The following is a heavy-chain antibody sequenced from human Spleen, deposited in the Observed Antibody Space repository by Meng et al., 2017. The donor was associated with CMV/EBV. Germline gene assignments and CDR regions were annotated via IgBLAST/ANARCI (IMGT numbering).Heavy chain of an antibody. CDR3: ARHRITGGYHLDY. Sequence: GESLKISCKGSGYSFTSYWIGWVRQMPGKGLEWLGIIFPDDSDTRYSPSFQGQVTISADKSINTAYLQWSSLKASDTAMYYCARHRITGGYHLDYWGQGTLVTVSS. V-gene: IGHV5-51*01. CDR2: IFPDDSDT. J-gene: IGHJ4*02. D-gene: IGHD2-8*02. CDR1: GYSFTSYW.